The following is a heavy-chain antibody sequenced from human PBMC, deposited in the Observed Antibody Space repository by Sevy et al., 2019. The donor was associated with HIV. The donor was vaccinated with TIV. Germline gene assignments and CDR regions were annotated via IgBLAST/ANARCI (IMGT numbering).Heavy chain of an antibody. Sequence: SETLSLTCTVSGGSISGYYWSWIRQSPGKGLEWIAYTHSNGNTNYNPSLKSRVTISIDKSKNQFSLKLSSVTAADTAVYYCTRDRYTLVRGIIMTWFDPWGQGTLVTVSS. D-gene: IGHD3-10*01. CDR2: THSNGNT. V-gene: IGHV4-59*01. CDR1: GGSISGYY. J-gene: IGHJ5*02. CDR3: TRDRYTLVRGIIMTWFDP.